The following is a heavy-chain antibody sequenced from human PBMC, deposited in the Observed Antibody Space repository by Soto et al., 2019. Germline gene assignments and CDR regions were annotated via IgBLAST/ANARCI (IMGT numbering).Heavy chain of an antibody. J-gene: IGHJ5*02. V-gene: IGHV1-18*01. CDR2: ISAYNGNT. CDR1: GYNFTSQG. D-gene: IGHD6-13*01. Sequence: ASAKFSCKEYGYNFTSQGTRWVRQSPGQGLEWMGWISAYNGNTKYAQKLQGRVTMTTDTSTSTAYMELRSLRSDDTAVYYCARIAAAVGWFDPWGQGTMVTVSS. CDR3: ARIAAAVGWFDP.